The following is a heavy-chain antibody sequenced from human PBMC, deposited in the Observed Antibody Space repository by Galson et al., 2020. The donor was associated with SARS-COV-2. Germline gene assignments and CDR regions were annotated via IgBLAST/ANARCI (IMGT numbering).Heavy chain of an antibody. J-gene: IGHJ4*02. CDR1: GYSITRGSY. Sequence: SETLSLTCTVSGYSITRGSYWVWIRQTPGKGLEWIGSIYHTGSTYYNPSLKSRVTISIDTPKNQFSLKLNSVTVADTAVYYCAIARGTSASMVSAFHHWGQGTLVTVSS. D-gene: IGHD3-10*01. V-gene: IGHV4-38-2*02. CDR3: AIARGTSASMVSAFHH. CDR2: IYHTGST.